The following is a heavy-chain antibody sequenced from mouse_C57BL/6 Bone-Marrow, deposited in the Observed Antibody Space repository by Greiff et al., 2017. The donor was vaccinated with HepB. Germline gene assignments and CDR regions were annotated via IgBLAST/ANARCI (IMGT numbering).Heavy chain of an antibody. D-gene: IGHD4-1*01. CDR3: ARIWDYAMDY. CDR1: GYAFSSYW. Sequence: QVHVKQSGAELVKPGASVKISCKASGYAFSSYWMNWVKQRPGKGLEWIGQIYPGDGDTNYNGKFKGKATLTADKSSSTAYMQLSSLTSEDSAVYFCARIWDYAMDYWGQGTSVTVSS. V-gene: IGHV1-80*01. CDR2: IYPGDGDT. J-gene: IGHJ4*01.